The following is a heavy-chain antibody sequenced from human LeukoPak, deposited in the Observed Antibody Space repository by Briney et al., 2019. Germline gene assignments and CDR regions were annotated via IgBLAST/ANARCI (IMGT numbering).Heavy chain of an antibody. J-gene: IGHJ4*02. D-gene: IGHD3-10*01. Sequence: GGSLRLSCTASGFTVSNKYMSWVRQAPGKGLEWVSVIDSGGTTYYTDSVKGRFTISRDNSKNTLYLQMNSLRAEDTAVYYCARVVGITMVRGVPLFDYWGQGTLVTVSS. CDR3: ARVVGITMVRGVPLFDY. V-gene: IGHV3-53*05. CDR1: GFTVSNKY. CDR2: IDSGGTT.